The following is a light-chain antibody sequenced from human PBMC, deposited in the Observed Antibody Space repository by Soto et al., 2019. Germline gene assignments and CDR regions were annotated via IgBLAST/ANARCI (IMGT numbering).Light chain of an antibody. CDR1: QSVLYSSNNKKY. J-gene: IGKJ1*01. CDR3: QQYYTIPQT. Sequence: DIVMTQSPDSLAVSLGERATINCKSSQSVLYSSNNKKYLAWYQQKPGQPPKLLIYWASTRESGVPDRFSGAGSGTDFTLTISSLQADDVAVYYCQQYYTIPQTFGQGTKVEIK. CDR2: WAS. V-gene: IGKV4-1*01.